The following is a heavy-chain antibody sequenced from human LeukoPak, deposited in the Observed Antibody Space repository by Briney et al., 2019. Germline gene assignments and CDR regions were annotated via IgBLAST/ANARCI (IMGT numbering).Heavy chain of an antibody. CDR1: GGSISSYY. CDR3: ARDGGSYLNFDY. CDR2: IYDSGST. J-gene: IGHJ4*02. D-gene: IGHD1-26*01. V-gene: IGHV4-59*01. Sequence: PSETLSLTCTVSGGSISSYYWNWIRQPPGKGLERIGYIYDSGSTNYNPSLNSRVTISLDTSNNQFSLSLSSVTAADTAVYYCARDGGSYLNFDYWGQGTLVTVSS.